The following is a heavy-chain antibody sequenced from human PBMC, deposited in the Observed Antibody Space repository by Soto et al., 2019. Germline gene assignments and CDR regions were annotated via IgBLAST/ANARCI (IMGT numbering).Heavy chain of an antibody. V-gene: IGHV3-20*01. CDR2: ISWDGGTT. D-gene: IGHD3-10*01. CDR3: ARRSGDQQVCDF. CDR1: GFTFEDHG. Sequence: EVQLVESGGGVARPGGSLRLSCAASGFTFEDHGMSWVRQAPGKGLELLSDISWDGGTTVYADSVKSRFTVSRNNATSSLYLQMNSVKPGDTAFYHCARRSGDQQVCDFWGQGTLVTVSS. J-gene: IGHJ4*02.